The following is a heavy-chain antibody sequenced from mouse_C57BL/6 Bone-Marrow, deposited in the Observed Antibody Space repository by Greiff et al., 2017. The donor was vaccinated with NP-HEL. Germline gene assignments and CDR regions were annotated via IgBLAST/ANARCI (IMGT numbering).Heavy chain of an antibody. CDR3: AIFYAMDY. Sequence: VKLMESGAELVKPGASVKISCKASGYAFSSYWMNWVKQRPGKGLEWIGQIYPGDGDTNYNGKFKGKATLTADKSSSTAYMQLSSLTSEDSAVYFCAIFYAMDYWGQGTSVTVSS. CDR1: GYAFSSYW. J-gene: IGHJ4*01. CDR2: IYPGDGDT. V-gene: IGHV1-80*01.